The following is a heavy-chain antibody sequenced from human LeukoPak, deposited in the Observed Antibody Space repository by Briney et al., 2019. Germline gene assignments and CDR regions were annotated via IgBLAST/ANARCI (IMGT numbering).Heavy chain of an antibody. V-gene: IGHV4-4*09. CDR2: IYTSGST. CDR1: GGSISSYY. J-gene: IGHJ4*02. Sequence: PSETLSLTCTVSGGSISSYYWSWIRQPPGKGLGWIGYIYTSGSTNYNPSLKSRVTISVDTSKNQFSLKLSSVTAADTAVYYCARLKLRGVVDYWGQGTLVTVSS. D-gene: IGHD5-12*01. CDR3: ARLKLRGVVDY.